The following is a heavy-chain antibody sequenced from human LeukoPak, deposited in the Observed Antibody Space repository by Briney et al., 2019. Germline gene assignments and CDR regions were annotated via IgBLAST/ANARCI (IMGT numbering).Heavy chain of an antibody. CDR2: IYYTGRN. Sequence: SETLSLTCAVSGGSINSHYWGWIRQPPGKGLEWIGDIYYTGRNNYNPSLKSRVTISVDTSKNLLSLTLASVLAADTAIYYCVRRDTGWNYFDYWGQGVLLTVSS. V-gene: IGHV4-59*08. J-gene: IGHJ4*02. CDR1: GGSINSHY. CDR3: VRRDTGWNYFDY. D-gene: IGHD6-19*01.